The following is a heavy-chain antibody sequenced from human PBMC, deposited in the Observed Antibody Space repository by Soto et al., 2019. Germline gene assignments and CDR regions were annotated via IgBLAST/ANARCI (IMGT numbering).Heavy chain of an antibody. D-gene: IGHD2-15*01. CDR3: VKDDRILGRRYFDL. CDR1: GFTFSSYA. J-gene: IGHJ2*01. Sequence: GGSLRLSCAASGFTFSSYAMTWVRQAPGKGLEWVSSISFSDGGTYYADSVKGRLTISRDNSKNTLFLQMNSLRVEDTAVYYCVKDDRILGRRYFDLWGRGTMVTVSS. V-gene: IGHV3-23*01. CDR2: ISFSDGGT.